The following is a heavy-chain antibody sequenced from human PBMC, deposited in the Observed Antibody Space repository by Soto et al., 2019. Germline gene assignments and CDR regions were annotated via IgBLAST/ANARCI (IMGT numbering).Heavy chain of an antibody. CDR3: AKAQDKGVQCFDF. Sequence: QVQLVESGGGVVQPGRSLGLSCAASGFTFSNYPMHWVRQAPGKGLQWAALISYDGGTKYNPHSVKGRFTISRDNSKNTRYVQLDSLRAEDTAVYFCAKAQDKGVQCFDFWGQGSPVTVSS. J-gene: IGHJ4*02. D-gene: IGHD3-10*01. V-gene: IGHV3-30*18. CDR1: GFTFSNYP. CDR2: ISYDGGTK.